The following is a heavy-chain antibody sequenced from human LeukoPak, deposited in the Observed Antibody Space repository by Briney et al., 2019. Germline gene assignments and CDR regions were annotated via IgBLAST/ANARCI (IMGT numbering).Heavy chain of an antibody. CDR2: ISSSGAIQ. CDR3: AKEYDSRGYGANFDN. V-gene: IGHV3-30*18. J-gene: IGHJ4*02. D-gene: IGHD3-10*01. CDR1: GFPFSAYG. Sequence: GGSLRLSCAASGFPFSAYGMGWVRQAPGKGLEWVAVISSSGAIQYYLESVKGRFTISRDNSGNTLYLQMNSLRPEDTAVYYCAKEYDSRGYGANFDNWGQGTLVTVSS.